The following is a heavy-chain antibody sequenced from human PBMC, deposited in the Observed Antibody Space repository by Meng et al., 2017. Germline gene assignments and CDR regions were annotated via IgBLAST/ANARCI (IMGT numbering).Heavy chain of an antibody. CDR3: ARSYYDILTGYYTPFDY. J-gene: IGHJ4*02. CDR2: ISSSGSTI. Sequence: QVQLGDSGGGCVKPGGSLRLSCASSGFTFSDYYMSWIRQAPGKGLEWVSYISSSGSTIYYADSVKGRFTISRDNAKTSLYLQMNSLRAEDTAVYYCARSYYDILTGYYTPFDYWGQGTLVTVSS. D-gene: IGHD3-9*01. CDR1: GFTFSDYY. V-gene: IGHV3-11*01.